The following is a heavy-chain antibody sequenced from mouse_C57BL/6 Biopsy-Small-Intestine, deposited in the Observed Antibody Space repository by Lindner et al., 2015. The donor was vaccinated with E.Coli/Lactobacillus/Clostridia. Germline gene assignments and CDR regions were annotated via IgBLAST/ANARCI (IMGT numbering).Heavy chain of an antibody. CDR3: TRHGDY. V-gene: IGHV1-9*01. CDR1: GYTFTDYW. J-gene: IGHJ2*01. CDR2: FLPRSNST. Sequence: VQLQESGAELMKPGASVKLSCKATGYTFTDYWIEWVRQRPGHGLEWIGDFLPRSNSTNCNEKFKGRATFTVNTSSNTAYMQLTSLTTEDSAIYYCTRHGDYWGQGTTLTVSS.